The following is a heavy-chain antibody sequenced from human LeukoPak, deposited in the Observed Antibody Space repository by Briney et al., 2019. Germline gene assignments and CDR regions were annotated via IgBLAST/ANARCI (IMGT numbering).Heavy chain of an antibody. J-gene: IGHJ4*02. Sequence: SQTLSLTCAVSGGSISSGDYYWSWIRQPPGKGLEWIGYIYYSGSTYYNPSLKSRVTISVDTSKNQFSLKLSSVTAADTAVYYCARADDYYGSGSPQVFDYWGQGTLVTVS. CDR2: IYYSGST. CDR1: GGSISSGDYY. V-gene: IGHV4-30-4*01. D-gene: IGHD3-10*01. CDR3: ARADDYYGSGSPQVFDY.